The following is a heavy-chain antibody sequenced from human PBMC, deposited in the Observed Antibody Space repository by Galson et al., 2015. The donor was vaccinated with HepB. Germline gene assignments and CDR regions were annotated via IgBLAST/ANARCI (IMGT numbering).Heavy chain of an antibody. CDR1: GFTFSSLA. CDR2: ITTDGDGT. Sequence: SLRLSCEASGFTFSSLALGWVRQAPGKGLEWVSLITTDGDGTFYADSVKGRFTISRDNSKNTVDLQMSSLRVEDTALYYCAKWAPYGAREGGFDCWGQGTLVTVSS. D-gene: IGHD4/OR15-4a*01. J-gene: IGHJ4*02. V-gene: IGHV3-23*01. CDR3: AKWAPYGAREGGFDC.